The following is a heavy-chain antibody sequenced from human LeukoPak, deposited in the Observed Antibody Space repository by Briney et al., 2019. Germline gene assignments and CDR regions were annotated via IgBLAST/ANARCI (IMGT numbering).Heavy chain of an antibody. CDR2: IYSGGST. CDR3: ARSLGIVVVSIDY. D-gene: IGHD3-22*01. CDR1: GFTFSDYY. Sequence: PGGSLRLSCAASGFTFSDYYMSWIRQAPGKGLEWVSVIYSGGSTYYADSVKGRFTISRDNSKNTLYLQMNSLRAEDTAVYYCARSLGIVVVSIDYWGQGTLVTVSS. J-gene: IGHJ4*02. V-gene: IGHV3-53*01.